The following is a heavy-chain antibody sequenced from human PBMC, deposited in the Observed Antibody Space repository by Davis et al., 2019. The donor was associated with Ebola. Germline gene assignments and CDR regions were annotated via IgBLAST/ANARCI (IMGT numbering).Heavy chain of an antibody. CDR3: AKDSSVGFDYFDH. J-gene: IGHJ4*02. V-gene: IGHV3-9*01. D-gene: IGHD1-26*01. CDR2: ISWNGGSI. Sequence: PGGSLRLSCTASGFNFDDYAMHWVRQVPGKGLEWVSGISWNGGSIGYVDSVRGRFTISRDNAKNSLYLEMSGLRPEDSAVYYCAKDSSVGFDYFDHWGQGTLVTVSS. CDR1: GFNFDDYA.